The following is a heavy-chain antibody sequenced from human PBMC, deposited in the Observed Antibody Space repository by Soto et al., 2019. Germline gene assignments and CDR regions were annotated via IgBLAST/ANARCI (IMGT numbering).Heavy chain of an antibody. CDR1: GFTFGNAW. D-gene: IGHD1-26*01. J-gene: IGHJ4*02. CDR2: IKSKLDGGAT. V-gene: IGHV3-15*07. Sequence: GGSLRLSCAASGFTFGNAWMNWVRQAPGEGLEWVGRIKSKLDGGATDYAAPVKGRFIISRDDSDNTLYLQMSGLKTEDTAVYYCTTDLRPRRWAGANYWGQGTLVTVSS. CDR3: TTDLRPRRWAGANY.